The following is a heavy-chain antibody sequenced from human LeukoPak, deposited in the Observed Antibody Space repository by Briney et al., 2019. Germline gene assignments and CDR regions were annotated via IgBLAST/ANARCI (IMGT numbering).Heavy chain of an antibody. Sequence: SGTLSLTCTVSGASISPYYWNWIRQPAGKGLEWIGRLYPSGSSDYNPSLKSRVSISVGTSNNQFSLRVTSVTAADTAIYCCAGDLSGSLYFDYWGQGILVTVSA. CDR3: AGDLSGSLYFDY. CDR2: LYPSGSS. J-gene: IGHJ4*02. D-gene: IGHD3-10*01. CDR1: GASISPYY. V-gene: IGHV4-4*07.